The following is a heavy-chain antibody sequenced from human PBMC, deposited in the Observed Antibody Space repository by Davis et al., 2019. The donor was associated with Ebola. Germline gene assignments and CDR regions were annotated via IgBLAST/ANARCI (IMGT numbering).Heavy chain of an antibody. CDR2: ISYDGSNK. D-gene: IGHD2-2*01. CDR3: AKDVGHIVVGNYFDY. Sequence: PGGSLRLSCAASGFTFSSYGMHWVRQAPGKGLEWVAVISYDGSNKYYADSVKGRFTISRDNSKNTLYLQMNSLRAEDTAVYYCAKDVGHIVVGNYFDYWGQGTLVTVSS. J-gene: IGHJ4*02. V-gene: IGHV3-30*18. CDR1: GFTFSSYG.